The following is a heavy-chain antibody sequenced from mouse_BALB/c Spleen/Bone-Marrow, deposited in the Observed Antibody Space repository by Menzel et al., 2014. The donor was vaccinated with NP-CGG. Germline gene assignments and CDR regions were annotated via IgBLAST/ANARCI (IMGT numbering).Heavy chain of an antibody. CDR3: ARERGWPYAMDY. CDR2: INPSSGYT. D-gene: IGHD2-3*01. V-gene: IGHV1-4*02. Sequence: QVQLQQSAAELARPGASVKMSCKASGYTFTSYTMHRVKQRPGQGLEWIGYINPSSGYTEYNQKFKDKTTLTADKSSSTAYMQLSSLTSEDSAVYYCARERGWPYAMDYWGQGTSVTVSS. CDR1: GYTFTSYT. J-gene: IGHJ4*01.